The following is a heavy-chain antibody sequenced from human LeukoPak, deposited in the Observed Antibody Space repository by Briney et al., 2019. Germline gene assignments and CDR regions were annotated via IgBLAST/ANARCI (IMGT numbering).Heavy chain of an antibody. CDR1: GGSISSGGHS. J-gene: IGHJ6*02. V-gene: IGHV4-30-2*05. Sequence: PSQTLSLTCTVSGGSISSGGHSWSWIRQPPGKGLEWIGYIYYTGSIDYNASLKSRLTISLETSKNRFSLKLNSVTAADTAVYYCARDHSYYFGSQTSTLDVWGQGTAVTVSS. D-gene: IGHD3-10*01. CDR3: ARDHSYYFGSQTSTLDV. CDR2: IYYTGSI.